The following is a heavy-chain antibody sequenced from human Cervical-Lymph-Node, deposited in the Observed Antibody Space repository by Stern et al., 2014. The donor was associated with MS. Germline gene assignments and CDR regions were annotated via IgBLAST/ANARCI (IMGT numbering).Heavy chain of an antibody. CDR2: IIPILDTG. D-gene: IGHD3-10*01. CDR1: GGSFSSYA. CDR3: ARDQRHLGSGSFAFDI. J-gene: IGHJ3*02. Sequence: DQLVESGAEVKKPASAVKVSCKASGGSFSSYAFNWVRQAPGKGFEWMGGIIPILDTGNYAQKFQVRVSITADESINTVYLEVSSLRPEDTAVYYCARDQRHLGSGSFAFDIWGQGTMVTVSS. V-gene: IGHV1-69*01.